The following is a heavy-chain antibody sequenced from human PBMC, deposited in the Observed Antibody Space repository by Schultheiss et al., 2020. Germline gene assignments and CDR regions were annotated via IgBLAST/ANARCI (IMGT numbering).Heavy chain of an antibody. CDR1: GGTFSSYA. D-gene: IGHD6-6*01. Sequence: SVKVSCKASGGTFSSYAISWVRQAPGQGLEWMGIINPSGGSTSYAQKFQGRVTMTRDTSTSTVYMELRSLRSDDTAVYYCASSSSRLGYYYIDVWGKGTTVTVSS. V-gene: IGHV1-46*01. CDR3: ASSSSRLGYYYIDV. CDR2: INPSGGST. J-gene: IGHJ6*03.